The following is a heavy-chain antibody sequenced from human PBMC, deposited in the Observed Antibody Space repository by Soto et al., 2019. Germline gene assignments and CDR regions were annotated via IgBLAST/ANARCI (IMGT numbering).Heavy chain of an antibody. D-gene: IGHD3-3*01. J-gene: IGHJ4*02. V-gene: IGHV3-48*01. CDR3: ARGPPDFWSGYYDY. CDR1: GFTFSSYS. Sequence: GGSLRLSCAASGFTFSSYSMNWVRQAPGKGLEWVSYISSSSSTIYYADSVKGRFTISRDNAKNSLYLQMNSLRAEDTAVYYCARGPPDFWSGYYDYWGQGTLVTVSS. CDR2: ISSSSSTI.